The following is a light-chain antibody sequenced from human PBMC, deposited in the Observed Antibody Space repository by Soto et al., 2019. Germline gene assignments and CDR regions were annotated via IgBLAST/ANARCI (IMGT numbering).Light chain of an antibody. V-gene: IGKV3-20*01. CDR1: QSVSSTY. CDR3: HQYSSSTKT. Sequence: GLKQSPGTLSLNQGERATLSCRASQSVSSTYLAWYQQRPGQAPRLLIYGASSRATGIPDRFSGSGSGTDFTLTISRLEPEDFAVYYCHQYSSSTKTFGQGTKVDI. J-gene: IGKJ1*01. CDR2: GAS.